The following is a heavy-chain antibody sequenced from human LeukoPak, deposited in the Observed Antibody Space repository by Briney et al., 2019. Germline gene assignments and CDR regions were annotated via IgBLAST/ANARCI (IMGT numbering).Heavy chain of an antibody. J-gene: IGHJ4*02. D-gene: IGHD3-3*02. CDR2: IYSSGST. Sequence: PGGSLRLSCAASGFTVSSTYMSWVRQAPGQGLEWVSLIYSSGSTFYADSVQGRFTVSRDNSKNTLYLQMNSLRAEDTAMYYCARDSSSFPYYFDFWGQGTLVTVSS. CDR1: GFTVSSTY. V-gene: IGHV3-53*01. CDR3: ARDSSSFPYYFDF.